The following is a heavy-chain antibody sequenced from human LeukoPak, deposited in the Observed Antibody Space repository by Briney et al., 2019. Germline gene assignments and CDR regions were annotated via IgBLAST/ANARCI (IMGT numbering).Heavy chain of an antibody. V-gene: IGHV4-59*01. Sequence: SETLSLTCTVSGGSISSYYWSWIRQPPGKGLEWIGYIYYSGSTNCDPSLKSRVTISVDTSKNQFSLKLSSVTAADTAVYYCARVYGSGSTLDYYYGMDVWGQGTTVTVSS. CDR1: GGSISSYY. CDR2: IYYSGST. D-gene: IGHD3-10*01. CDR3: ARVYGSGSTLDYYYGMDV. J-gene: IGHJ6*02.